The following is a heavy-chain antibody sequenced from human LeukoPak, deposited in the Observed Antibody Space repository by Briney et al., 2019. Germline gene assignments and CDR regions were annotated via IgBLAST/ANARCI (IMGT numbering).Heavy chain of an antibody. D-gene: IGHD2-15*01. CDR2: ISFGGS. CDR3: AKGTPVDS. CDR1: GVSIGDPPDH. Sequence: PSETPSLNCSVSGVSIGDPPDHLTWIRQPPRKGLEWIGTISFGGSHSSPSLQSRVTLSLDTSKNQFSLRLTSVTAADTAVYFCAKGTPVDSWGPGILVTVSS. J-gene: IGHJ4*02. V-gene: IGHV4-39*07.